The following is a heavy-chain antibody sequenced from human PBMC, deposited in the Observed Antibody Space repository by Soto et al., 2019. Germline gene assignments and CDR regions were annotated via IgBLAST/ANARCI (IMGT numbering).Heavy chain of an antibody. CDR1: GFTFSSYG. V-gene: IGHV3-30*18. CDR2: ISYDGSNK. J-gene: IGHJ4*02. D-gene: IGHD2-2*01. CDR3: ANLRVASYCSSTSCYPGLVDY. Sequence: GGSLRLSCAASGFTFSSYGMHWVRQAPGKGLEWVAVISYDGSNKYYADSVKGRFTISRDNSKNTLYLQMNSLRAEDTAVYYCANLRVASYCSSTSCYPGLVDYWGQGTLVTVSS.